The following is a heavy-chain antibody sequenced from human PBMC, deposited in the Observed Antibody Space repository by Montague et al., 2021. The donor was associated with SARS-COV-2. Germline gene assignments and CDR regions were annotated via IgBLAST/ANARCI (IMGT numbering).Heavy chain of an antibody. Sequence: SLRLSCAASGFTFSSYAMHWVRQAPGKGLEWVAVISDDGSKKYYVDPAKGRFTISRDNSKNTLYLQMNSLGTEDTAVYYCARDRSWLILGELDYWGQGTLVTVSS. CDR2: ISDDGSKK. CDR1: GFTFSSYA. D-gene: IGHD6-19*01. J-gene: IGHJ4*02. V-gene: IGHV3-30*04. CDR3: ARDRSWLILGELDY.